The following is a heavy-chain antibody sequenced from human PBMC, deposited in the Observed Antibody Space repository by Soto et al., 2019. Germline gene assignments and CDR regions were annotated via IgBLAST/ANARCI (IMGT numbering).Heavy chain of an antibody. CDR3: ARDWSENYYDSSGPDRAFDY. J-gene: IGHJ4*02. CDR2: IIPIFGTA. Sequence: QVQLVQSGAEVKKPGSSVKVSCKASGGTFSSYAISWVRQAPGQGLEWMGGIIPIFGTANYAQKFQGRVTITADESTSTAYMELSSLRSEETAVYYCARDWSENYYDSSGPDRAFDYWGQGTLVTVSS. V-gene: IGHV1-69*01. D-gene: IGHD3-22*01. CDR1: GGTFSSYA.